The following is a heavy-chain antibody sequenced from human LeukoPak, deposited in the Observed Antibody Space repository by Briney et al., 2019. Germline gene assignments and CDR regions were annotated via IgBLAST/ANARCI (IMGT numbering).Heavy chain of an antibody. D-gene: IGHD2-21*02. Sequence: PGGSLRLSCAASGFTFDDYAMHWVRQAPGKGLEWVANIKEDGSGKYYVDSVKGRFTISRDNAKNSLYLQMNSLRAEDTAVYYCARGGEGDQYYFDSWGQGALVTVSS. J-gene: IGHJ4*02. CDR2: IKEDGSGK. CDR1: GFTFDDYA. V-gene: IGHV3-7*01. CDR3: ARGGEGDQYYFDS.